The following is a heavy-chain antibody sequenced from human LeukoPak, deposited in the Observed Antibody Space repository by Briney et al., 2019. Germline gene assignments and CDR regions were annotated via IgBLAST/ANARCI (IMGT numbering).Heavy chain of an antibody. CDR3: ARGRSWAAGSHSGYYIY. CDR1: GSTFSSYE. J-gene: IGHJ4*02. V-gene: IGHV3-48*03. CDR2: ISSSGNTI. D-gene: IGHD3-22*01. Sequence: GGSLRLSCAASGSTFSSYEMNWVRQAPGKGLEWVSYISSSGNTIYYADSVKGRFTISRDKANNSLYLQMNSLRAEDTAVYYCARGRSWAAGSHSGYYIYWGQGTLVTVSS.